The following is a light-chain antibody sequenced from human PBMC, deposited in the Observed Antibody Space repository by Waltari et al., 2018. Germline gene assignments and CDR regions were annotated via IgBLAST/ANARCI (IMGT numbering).Light chain of an antibody. CDR1: QSISSG. CDR2: KAS. J-gene: IGKJ4*01. Sequence: CRASQSISSGLAWYQQKPGKAPKLLSYKASSLESGVPSRFSGSGSGTEFTLTISSLQPDDFATYYCQQYNSYSALTFGGGTKVEIK. CDR3: QQYNSYSALT. V-gene: IGKV1-5*03.